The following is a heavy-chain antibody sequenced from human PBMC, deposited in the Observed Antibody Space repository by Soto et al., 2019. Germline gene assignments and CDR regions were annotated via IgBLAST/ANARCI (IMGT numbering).Heavy chain of an antibody. V-gene: IGHV6-1*01. CDR3: ARDRLAYEDSRGAEYYYGMDV. J-gene: IGHJ6*02. CDR1: GDSVSSNSAA. D-gene: IGHD3-22*01. Sequence: PSQTLSLTCAISGDSVSSNSAAWNWIRQSPSRGLEWLGRTYYRSKWYNDYAVSVKSRITINPDTSKNQFSLQLNSVTPEDTAVYYCARDRLAYEDSRGAEYYYGMDVWGQGTTVTVSS. CDR2: TYYRSKWYN.